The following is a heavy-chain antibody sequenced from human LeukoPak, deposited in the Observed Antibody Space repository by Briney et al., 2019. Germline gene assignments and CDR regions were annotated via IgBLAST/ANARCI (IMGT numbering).Heavy chain of an antibody. D-gene: IGHD6-13*01. J-gene: IGHJ4*02. V-gene: IGHV3-30*03. Sequence: GGSLRLSCAASGFTVSSNYMSWVRQAPGKGLEWVAVISYDGSNKYYADSVKGRFTISRDNSKNTLYLQMNSLRAEDTAVYYCARVRYSSSWYGGLDYWGQGTLVTVSS. CDR3: ARVRYSSSWYGGLDY. CDR1: GFTVSSNY. CDR2: ISYDGSNK.